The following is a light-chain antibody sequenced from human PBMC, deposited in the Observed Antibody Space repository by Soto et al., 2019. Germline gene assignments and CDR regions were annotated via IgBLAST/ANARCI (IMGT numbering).Light chain of an antibody. Sequence: DIQMTQSPSTLSASVGDRVTITCRASQSISSWLAWYQQKPGKAPKLLIYKASSLESGVPSRFSSSGSETEFTLTISSLQPDDFETYSCQQYNSYSRTLGQGTKLDI. CDR3: QQYNSYSRT. CDR1: QSISSW. V-gene: IGKV1-5*03. J-gene: IGKJ1*01. CDR2: KAS.